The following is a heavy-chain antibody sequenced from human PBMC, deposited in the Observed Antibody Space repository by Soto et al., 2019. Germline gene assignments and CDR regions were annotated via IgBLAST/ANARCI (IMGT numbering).Heavy chain of an antibody. J-gene: IGHJ6*03. D-gene: IGHD2-15*01. V-gene: IGHV2-70*11. CDR1: GFSLSTSGMC. CDR3: ARMLGYCSGGSCYDLYYYYYYMDV. CDR2: IDWDDDK. Sequence: SGPTLVNPTQTLTLTCTFSGFSLSTSGMCVSWIRQPPGKALEWLARIDWDDDKYYSTSLKTRLTISKDTSKNQVVLTMTNMDPVDTATYYCARMLGYCSGGSCYDLYYYYYYMDVWGKGTTVTVSS.